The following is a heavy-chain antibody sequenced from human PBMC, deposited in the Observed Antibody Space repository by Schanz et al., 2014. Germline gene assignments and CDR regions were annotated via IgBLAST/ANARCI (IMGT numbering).Heavy chain of an antibody. CDR1: GFTFADYY. Sequence: QVQLLESGGGLFKPGGSLRLSCAGSGFTFADYYMTWIRQAPGKGLEWISYVSSYDTTVSYADSVKGRFTISRDNAKNSVYLQMNSLSVEDTAVYYCARYGFRKFGVVYGMDVWGQGTTVTVSS. J-gene: IGHJ6*02. V-gene: IGHV3-11*01. CDR3: ARYGFRKFGVVYGMDV. CDR2: VSSYDTTV. D-gene: IGHD3-3*01.